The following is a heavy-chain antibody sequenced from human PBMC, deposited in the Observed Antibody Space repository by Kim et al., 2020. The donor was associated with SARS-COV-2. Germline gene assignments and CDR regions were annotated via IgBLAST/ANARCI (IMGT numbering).Heavy chain of an antibody. D-gene: IGHD3-16*02. Sequence: SVKVSCKASGGTFTSYAISWVRQAPGQGLEWMGWIIPIFGNANYAQKFQGRVTITTDASTTTAYMELSSLRSEDTAVYYCARCHHATIVIVANFAYGF. CDR1: GGTFTSYA. V-gene: IGHV1-69*05. CDR2: IIPIFGNA. CDR3: ARCHHATIVIVANFAYGF. J-gene: IGHJ5*01.